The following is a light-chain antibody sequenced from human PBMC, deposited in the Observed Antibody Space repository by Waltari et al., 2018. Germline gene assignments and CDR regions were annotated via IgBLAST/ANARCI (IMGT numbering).Light chain of an antibody. J-gene: IGKJ2*01. CDR3: QQYSSFST. V-gene: IGKV1-5*03. CDR2: MAS. CDR1: QSVGTW. Sequence: DIQMTQSPSTLSASVGDRVTTSCRASQSVGTWLAWYQQKPGKAPKLLIYMASSLESGVPSRFGGSGSGTEFTLTISSLQPDDFATYSCQQYSSFSTFGPGTKVDI.